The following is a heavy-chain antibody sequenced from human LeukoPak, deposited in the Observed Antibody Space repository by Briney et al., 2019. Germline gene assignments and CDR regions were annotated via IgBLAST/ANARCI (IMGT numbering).Heavy chain of an antibody. CDR3: ARDSGEKTYYDFWSGYYTEY. J-gene: IGHJ4*02. CDR2: IYTSGST. V-gene: IGHV4-4*07. Sequence: SETLSLTCTVSGGSISSYYWSWIRQPAGKGLEWIGRIYTSGSTNSNPSLKSRVTMSVDTSKNQFSLKLSSVTAADTAVYYCARDSGEKTYYDFWSGYYTEYWGQGTLVTVSS. CDR1: GGSISSYY. D-gene: IGHD3-3*01.